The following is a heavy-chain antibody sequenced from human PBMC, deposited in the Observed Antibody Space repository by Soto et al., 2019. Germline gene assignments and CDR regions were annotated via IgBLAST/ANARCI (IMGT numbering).Heavy chain of an antibody. Sequence: GASVKVSCKVSGYTLTELSMHWVRQAPGKGLEWMGGFDPEDGETIYAQKFQGRVTMTEDTSTDTAYMELSSLRSEDTAVYYCAIVLAGKWVQRHYYYYGMDVWGQGTTVTVSS. CDR2: FDPEDGET. CDR1: GYTLTELS. CDR3: AIVLAGKWVQRHYYYYGMDV. D-gene: IGHD1-26*01. V-gene: IGHV1-24*01. J-gene: IGHJ6*02.